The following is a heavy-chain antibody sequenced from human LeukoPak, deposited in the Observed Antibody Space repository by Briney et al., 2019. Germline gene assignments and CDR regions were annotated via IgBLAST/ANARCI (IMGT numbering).Heavy chain of an antibody. CDR1: GFSLSTSGVG. CDR2: IYWDDDK. CDR3: AHSRGSGSYYPYYYYYGMDV. Sequence: SGPKLVKPTQTLTLTCTFSGFSLSTSGVGVGWIRQPPGKALEWLALIYWDDDKRYSPSLKSRLTITKDTSKNQVVLTMTNMDPVDTATYCCAHSRGSGSYYPYYYYYGMDVWGQGTTVTVSS. D-gene: IGHD3-10*01. V-gene: IGHV2-5*02. J-gene: IGHJ6*02.